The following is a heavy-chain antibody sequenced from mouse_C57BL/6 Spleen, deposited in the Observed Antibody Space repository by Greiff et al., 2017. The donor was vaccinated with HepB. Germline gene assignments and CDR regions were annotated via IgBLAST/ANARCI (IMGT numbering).Heavy chain of an antibody. D-gene: IGHD2-4*01. CDR2: ISSGGSYT. J-gene: IGHJ4*01. V-gene: IGHV5-6*01. CDR3: ARGDYDYDDAMDY. CDR1: GFTFSSYG. Sequence: EVKLMESGGDLVKPGGSLKLSCAASGFTFSSYGMSWVRQTPDKRLEWFATISSGGSYTYYPDSVKGRFTISRDNAKNTLYLQMSSLKSEDTAMYYCARGDYDYDDAMDYWGQGTSVTVSS.